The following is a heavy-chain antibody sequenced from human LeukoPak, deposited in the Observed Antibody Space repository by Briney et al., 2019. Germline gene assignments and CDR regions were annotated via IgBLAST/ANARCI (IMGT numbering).Heavy chain of an antibody. D-gene: IGHD3-22*01. J-gene: IGHJ4*02. CDR3: AKGGYYDSSGYPLHFDY. V-gene: IGHV3-23*01. Sequence: GGSLRLSCAASGFTFSSYAMSWVRQAPGKGLEWVSAISGSGGSTYYADSVKGRFTISRDNSKNTLYLQMNSLRAEDTAVYYCAKGGYYDSSGYPLHFDYWGQGTLVTVSS. CDR1: GFTFSSYA. CDR2: ISGSGGST.